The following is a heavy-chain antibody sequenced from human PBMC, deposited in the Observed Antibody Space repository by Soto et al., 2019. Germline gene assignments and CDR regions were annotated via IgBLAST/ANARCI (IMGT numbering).Heavy chain of an antibody. CDR1: GFPFREFG. J-gene: IGHJ4*02. CDR3: ARRWNYYLDF. D-gene: IGHD1-1*01. Sequence: QMQLVESGGGVVQPGRSLRLSCVASGFPFREFGMHWVRQAPGKGLEWVALISYDESDYADSVKGRFTISRDDSRDTLFLHMDNLRPDDTGVYYCARRWNYYLDFWGQGTLVAVSS. CDR2: ISYDESD. V-gene: IGHV3-33*05.